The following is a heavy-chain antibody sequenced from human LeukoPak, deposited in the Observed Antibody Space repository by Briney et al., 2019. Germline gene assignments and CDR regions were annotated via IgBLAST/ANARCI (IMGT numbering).Heavy chain of an antibody. CDR2: INHSGST. V-gene: IGHV4-34*01. D-gene: IGHD1-26*01. Sequence: PSETLSLTCAIYGGSFSGYYWSWIRQSPGKGLEWIGEINHSGSTNSNPSLKSRVTISVDASKNQFSLKLTSVTAADTAVYYCARGGWELPEGSLDYWGQGSLVTVSS. CDR1: GGSFSGYY. CDR3: ARGGWELPEGSLDY. J-gene: IGHJ4*02.